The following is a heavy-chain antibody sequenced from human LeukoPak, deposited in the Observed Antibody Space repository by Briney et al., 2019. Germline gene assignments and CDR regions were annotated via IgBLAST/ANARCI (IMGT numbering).Heavy chain of an antibody. D-gene: IGHD5-12*01. Sequence: GGSLRLSCAASGFTFSSYVVTWVRQAPGKGLEWVSTISGNGDNTHYADSVKGRFTISRDNSKNTLFLQMDSLRAEDTAVYYCAKDSGYDYVSAFDIWGQGTMVSVSS. J-gene: IGHJ3*02. V-gene: IGHV3-23*01. CDR1: GFTFSSYV. CDR2: ISGNGDNT. CDR3: AKDSGYDYVSAFDI.